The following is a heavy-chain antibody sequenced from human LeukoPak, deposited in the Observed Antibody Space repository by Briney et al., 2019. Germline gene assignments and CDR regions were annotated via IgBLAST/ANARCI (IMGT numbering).Heavy chain of an antibody. D-gene: IGHD6-13*01. CDR3: ARLDGSSWSLDY. Sequence: GESLRISCKGSGYSFTSYWISWVRQLPGKGLEWMGRIDPSDSYTNYSPSFQGHVTISADKSISTAYPQWSSLKASDTAMYYCARLDGSSWSLDYWGQGTLVTVSS. CDR1: GYSFTSYW. CDR2: IDPSDSYT. V-gene: IGHV5-10-1*01. J-gene: IGHJ4*02.